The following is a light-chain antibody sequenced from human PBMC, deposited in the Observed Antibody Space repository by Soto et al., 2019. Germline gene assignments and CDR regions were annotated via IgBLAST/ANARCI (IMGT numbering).Light chain of an antibody. CDR1: QSISRF. CDR3: QQSYSTPIT. J-gene: IGKJ5*01. Sequence: DIQMTQSPSSLSASVGDRVSITCRASQSISRFLNWYQQKPGKAPKLLIYTASNLHSGVPSRFSGSESGTDFTLTITSLQPEDFATYYCQQSYSTPITFGQGTRLEIK. CDR2: TAS. V-gene: IGKV1-39*01.